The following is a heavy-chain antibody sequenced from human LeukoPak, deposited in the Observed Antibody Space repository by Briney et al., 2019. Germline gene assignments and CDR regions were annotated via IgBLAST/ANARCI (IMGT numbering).Heavy chain of an antibody. CDR1: GDSISSYY. Sequence: SETLSLSPTVSGDSISSYYWSWIRQPPGKGLEWMGYINYSGNTNYNPSLKSRVTISVDTSKNQFSLRLTSVTAADTAVYYCAREGRQDYVYFDCWGQGTLVTVSS. V-gene: IGHV4-59*01. CDR2: INYSGNT. D-gene: IGHD4-17*01. J-gene: IGHJ4*02. CDR3: AREGRQDYVYFDC.